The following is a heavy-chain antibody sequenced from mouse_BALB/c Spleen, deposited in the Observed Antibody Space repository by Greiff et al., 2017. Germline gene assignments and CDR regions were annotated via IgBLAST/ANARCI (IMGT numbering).Heavy chain of an antibody. CDR3: ARSGGHYYAMDY. V-gene: IGHV1S26*01. CDR1: GYTFTSYT. J-gene: IGHJ4*01. D-gene: IGHD3-1*01. CDR2: INPSSGYT. Sequence: QVQLQQSGPELVKPGASVKMSCKASGYTFTSYTMHWVKQRPGQGLEWIGYINPSSGYTNYNQKFKDKATLTADKSSSTAYMQLSSLTSEDSAVYYCARSGGHYYAMDYWGQGTSVTVSS.